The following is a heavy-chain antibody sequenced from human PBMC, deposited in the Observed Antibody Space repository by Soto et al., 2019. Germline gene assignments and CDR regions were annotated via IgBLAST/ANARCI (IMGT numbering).Heavy chain of an antibody. V-gene: IGHV4-31*03. CDR2: IYYSGST. Sequence: QVQLQDSGPGLVKPSQTLSLTCTVSGGSISSGGYYWSWIRQHPGKGLEWIGYIYYSGSTYYNPSLKSRVTISVDTSKTQFSLDLSSVTAADTAVYYCAGNGITMVRGVIPQIDYCGQGTLVTVSS. D-gene: IGHD3-10*01. CDR1: GGSISSGGYY. J-gene: IGHJ4*02. CDR3: AGNGITMVRGVIPQIDY.